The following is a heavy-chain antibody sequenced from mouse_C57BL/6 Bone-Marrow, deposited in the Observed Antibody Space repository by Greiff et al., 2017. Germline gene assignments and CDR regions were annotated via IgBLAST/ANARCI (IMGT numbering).Heavy chain of an antibody. V-gene: IGHV15-2*01. D-gene: IGHD2-4*01. J-gene: IGHJ3*01. CDR2: ILPSIGRT. CDR3: ARSGYDYDWFAY. CDR1: DSEVFPIAY. Sequence: VQLQQSGSELRSPGSSVKLSCKDFDSEVFPIAYMSWVRQKPGHGFEWIGGILPSIGRTIYGEKFEDKATLDADTLSNTAYLELNSLTSEDSAIYYGARSGYDYDWFAYWGQGTLVTVSA.